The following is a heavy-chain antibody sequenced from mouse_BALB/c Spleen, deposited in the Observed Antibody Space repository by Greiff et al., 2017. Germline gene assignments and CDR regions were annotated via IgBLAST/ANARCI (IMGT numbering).Heavy chain of an antibody. J-gene: IGHJ4*01. Sequence: QVQLKQSGPGLVAPSQSLSITCTVSGFSLTSYGVHWVRQPPGKGLEWLGVIWAGGSTNYNSALMSRLSISKDNSKSQVFLKMNSLQTDDTAMYYCARGKYGNYGGYAMDYWGQGTSVTVSS. CDR2: IWAGGST. CDR1: GFSLTSYG. CDR3: ARGKYGNYGGYAMDY. D-gene: IGHD2-10*02. V-gene: IGHV2-9*02.